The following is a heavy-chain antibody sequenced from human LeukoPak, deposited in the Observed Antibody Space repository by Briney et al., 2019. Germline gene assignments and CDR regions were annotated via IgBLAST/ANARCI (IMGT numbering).Heavy chain of an antibody. CDR2: ISAYNGKT. D-gene: IGHD5-18*01. CDR1: GYTFTSYG. J-gene: IGHJ4*02. CDR3: ARGVSTWIQLWLIDY. V-gene: IGHV1-18*01. Sequence: AXVKVSCKASGYTFTSYGISWVRQAPGQGVEWMGWISAYNGKTNYAQKLKGRVTMTRNTSKRTDYMEMRRLRDEDTAVYYCARGVSTWIQLWLIDYWGQGTLVTVSS.